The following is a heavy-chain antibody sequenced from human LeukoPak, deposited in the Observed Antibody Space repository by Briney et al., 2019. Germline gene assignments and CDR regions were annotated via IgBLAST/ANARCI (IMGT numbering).Heavy chain of an antibody. V-gene: IGHV4-30-4*01. CDR3: ARDQKGRYYYDSSGYYQENWFDP. CDR1: GGSISSGDYY. J-gene: IGHJ5*02. D-gene: IGHD3-22*01. Sequence: SETLSLTCTISGGSISSGDYYWSWIRQPPGTGLEWIGYIYYSGSTYYNPSLKSRVTISVDTSKNQFSLKLSSVTAADTAVYYCARDQKGRYYYDSSGYYQENWFDPWGQGTLVTVSS. CDR2: IYYSGST.